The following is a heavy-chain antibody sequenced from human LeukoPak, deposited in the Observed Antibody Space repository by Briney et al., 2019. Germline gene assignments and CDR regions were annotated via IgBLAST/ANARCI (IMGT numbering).Heavy chain of an antibody. CDR1: GGSISSYY. CDR3: ARDGAYCGGDCSPGVDY. D-gene: IGHD2-21*02. CDR2: IYYSGST. V-gene: IGHV4-59*12. Sequence: SETLSLTCTVSGGSISSYYWSWIRQPPGKGLEWIGSIYYSGSTYYNPSLKSRVTISVDTSKNQFSLKLSSVTAADTAVYYCARDGAYCGGDCSPGVDYWGQGTLVTVSS. J-gene: IGHJ4*02.